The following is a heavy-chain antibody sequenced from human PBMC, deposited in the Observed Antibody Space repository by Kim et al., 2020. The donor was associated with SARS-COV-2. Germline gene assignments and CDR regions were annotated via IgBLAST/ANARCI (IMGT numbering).Heavy chain of an antibody. Sequence: SETLSLTCAVSGGSVSGYYWSWIRQPPGKGLEWVGYVFNSGVTNYNPSLKSRLTISVDTSKNQFSLRLSSVTAADTAIYYCTRDRRDDLVRGFDPWGQGILVTVSS. J-gene: IGHJ5*01. CDR2: VFNSGVT. CDR1: GGSVSGYY. D-gene: IGHD3-16*01. CDR3: TRDRRDDLVRGFDP. V-gene: IGHV4-59*02.